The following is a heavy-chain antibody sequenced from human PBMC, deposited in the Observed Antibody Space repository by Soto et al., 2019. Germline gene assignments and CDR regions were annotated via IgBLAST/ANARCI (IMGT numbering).Heavy chain of an antibody. J-gene: IGHJ3*02. CDR2: ISGSDGST. CDR3: AKDLHSSGWPYAFDI. D-gene: IGHD6-19*01. Sequence: GGSLRLSCAASGFTFSSYAMTWVRQAPGKGLEWVSAISGSDGSTYYADSVKGRFTISRDNSKNTQYLQLNSLRAEDTAVYYCAKDLHSSGWPYAFDIWGQGTMVTVSS. V-gene: IGHV3-23*01. CDR1: GFTFSSYA.